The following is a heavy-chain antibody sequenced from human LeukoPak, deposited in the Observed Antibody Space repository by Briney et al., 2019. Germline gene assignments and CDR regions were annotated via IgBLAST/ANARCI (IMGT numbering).Heavy chain of an antibody. CDR3: ARDSTLEMATITPGAFGI. J-gene: IGHJ3*02. CDR1: GFTFSSYS. V-gene: IGHV3-21*01. D-gene: IGHD5-24*01. CDR2: ISSSSSYI. Sequence: PGGSLRLSCAASGFTFSSYSMNWVRQAPGKGLEWVSSISSSSSYIYYADSVKGRFTISRDNAKNSLYLQMNSLRAEDTAVYYCARDSTLEMATITPGAFGIWGQGTMVTVSS.